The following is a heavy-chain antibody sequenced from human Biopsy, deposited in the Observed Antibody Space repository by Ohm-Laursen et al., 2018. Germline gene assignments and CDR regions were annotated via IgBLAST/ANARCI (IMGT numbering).Heavy chain of an antibody. CDR3: ARAVDYYDPYYYYGLDV. CDR2: INHRGST. CDR1: GGSFSGYY. Sequence: PSQTLSLTCAVYGGSFSGYYWSWIRQPPGKGLEWIGEINHRGSTNYNPSLKSRVTISVDTSENQFSLKLRSVTAADTAVYYCARAVDYYDPYYYYGLDVWGQGTTVTVSS. J-gene: IGHJ6*02. V-gene: IGHV4-34*01. D-gene: IGHD3-16*01.